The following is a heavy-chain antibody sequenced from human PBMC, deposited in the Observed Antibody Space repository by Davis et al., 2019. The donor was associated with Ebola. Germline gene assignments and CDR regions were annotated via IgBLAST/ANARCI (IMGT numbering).Heavy chain of an antibody. Sequence: SVKVSCKTSGGTFTNYAVNWVRQAPGQGLEWMGRIIPILGIANYAQKFQGRVTITADKSTSTAYMELSSLRSEDTAVYYCARAMRSSGGYLYYYYGMDVWGQGTTVTVSS. V-gene: IGHV1-69*04. CDR3: ARAMRSSGGYLYYYYGMDV. D-gene: IGHD6-19*01. CDR2: IIPILGIA. CDR1: GGTFTNYA. J-gene: IGHJ6*02.